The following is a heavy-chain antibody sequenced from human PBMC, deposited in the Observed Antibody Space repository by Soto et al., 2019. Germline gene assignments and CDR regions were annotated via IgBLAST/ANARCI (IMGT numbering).Heavy chain of an antibody. CDR2: IGGRGGYI. V-gene: IGHV3-21*03. CDR3: ARAIRGTVTADC. J-gene: IGHJ4*02. D-gene: IGHD4-4*01. Sequence: EVQLLESGGGLVKPGGSLRLSCGASGFTINTYNMYWVRQTPGKGLVWFSAIGGRGGYIYYADAVKGRFTISRDNAKNSVSLRINSLTVDDPGLYFCARAIRGTVTADCWGQGTLVTVSS. CDR1: GFTINTYN.